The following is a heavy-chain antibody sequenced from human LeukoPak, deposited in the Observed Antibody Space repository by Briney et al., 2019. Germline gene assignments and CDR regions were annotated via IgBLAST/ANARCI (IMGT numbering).Heavy chain of an antibody. CDR2: IIPIFGTA. CDR1: GGTFSSYA. D-gene: IGHD2-2*02. Sequence: ASVKVSCKASGGTFSSYAISWVRQAPGQGLEWMGGIIPIFGTANYAQKFQGRVTITADESTSTAYMELSSLRSKDTAVYYCARTHCSSTSCYMVGNYYYYGMDVWGQGTTVTVSS. V-gene: IGHV1-69*13. CDR3: ARTHCSSTSCYMVGNYYYYGMDV. J-gene: IGHJ6*02.